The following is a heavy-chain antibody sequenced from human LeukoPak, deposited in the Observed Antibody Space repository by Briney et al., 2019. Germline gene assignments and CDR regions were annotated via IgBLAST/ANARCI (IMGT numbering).Heavy chain of an antibody. V-gene: IGHV1-2*06. D-gene: IGHD3-22*01. Sequence: ASVKVSCKASGYTFTGYYIHWVRQAPGQGLEWMGLINPNSGGTNYAQKFQGRVTMTRDTSISTAYIELSRLRSDDTAVYYCARDLTTSSGYYYHYFDYWGQGTLVTVSS. J-gene: IGHJ4*02. CDR2: INPNSGGT. CDR1: GYTFTGYY. CDR3: ARDLTTSSGYYYHYFDY.